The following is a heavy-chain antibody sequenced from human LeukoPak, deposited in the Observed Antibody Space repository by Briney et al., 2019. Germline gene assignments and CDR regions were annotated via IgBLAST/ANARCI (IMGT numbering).Heavy chain of an antibody. J-gene: IGHJ6*03. Sequence: GGSLRLSCAASGFTFIGHNMNWVRQAPGKGLEWVANIKQDGSEKDYVDSVKGRFTISRDNAKNSLFLQMNSLRAEDTAVYYCARDDIVVVPGALGHRFYYYYMDVWGKGTTVTVSS. V-gene: IGHV3-7*01. CDR1: GFTFIGHN. CDR3: ARDDIVVVPGALGHRFYYYYMDV. CDR2: IKQDGSEK. D-gene: IGHD2-2*01.